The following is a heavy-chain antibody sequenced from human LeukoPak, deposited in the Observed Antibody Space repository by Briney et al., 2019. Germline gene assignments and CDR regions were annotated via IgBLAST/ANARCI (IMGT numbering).Heavy chain of an antibody. Sequence: GGSLGLSCAASGFTFSSYTMNWVRQAPGKGLEWVSSISSSSKYTYYADSMKGRITISRDDARNSLYLQMNSLRAEDTAMYYCARDYSGDYWGQGTLVTVSS. J-gene: IGHJ4*02. CDR1: GFTFSSYT. CDR3: ARDYSGDY. D-gene: IGHD3-10*01. CDR2: ISSSSKYT. V-gene: IGHV3-21*01.